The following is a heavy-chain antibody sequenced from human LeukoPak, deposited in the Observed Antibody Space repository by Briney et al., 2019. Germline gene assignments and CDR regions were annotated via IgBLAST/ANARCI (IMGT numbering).Heavy chain of an antibody. D-gene: IGHD3-10*01. V-gene: IGHV1-18*01. CDR1: GFTFTSHG. CDR2: ISGYDGNT. J-gene: IGHJ4*02. Sequence: ASVKVSCKTSGFTFTSHGFTWVRQAPGQGLEWMGWISGYDGNTNYAQKFQGRVTMTTDTSTSTVYMELRSLRSDDTAIYYCARGGLYGSGSPPSPWGQGTLATVSS. CDR3: ARGGLYGSGSPPSP.